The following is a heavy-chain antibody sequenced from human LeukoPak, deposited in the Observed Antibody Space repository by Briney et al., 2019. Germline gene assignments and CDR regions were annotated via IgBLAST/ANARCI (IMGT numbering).Heavy chain of an antibody. CDR1: GDSVFSNSVA. CDR2: TYYRSKWYN. Sequence: SQTLSLTCAISGDSVFSNSVAWHWIRQSPSRGLEWLGRTYYRSKWYNHYAVSVKSRITINPDTSKNQFSLQLNSVTPEDTAVYYCARDRPWNDVGNWFGPWGQGTLVTVSS. J-gene: IGHJ5*02. D-gene: IGHD1-1*01. V-gene: IGHV6-1*01. CDR3: ARDRPWNDVGNWFGP.